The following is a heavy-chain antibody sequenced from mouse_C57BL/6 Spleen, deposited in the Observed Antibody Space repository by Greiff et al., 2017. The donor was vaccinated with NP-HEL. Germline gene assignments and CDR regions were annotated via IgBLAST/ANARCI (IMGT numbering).Heavy chain of an antibody. CDR2: IYPGDGDT. CDR3: ARGGDNSKGFGAY. J-gene: IGHJ3*01. V-gene: IGHV1-80*01. D-gene: IGHD2-5*01. Sequence: VQLVESGAELVKPGASVKISCKASGYAFSSYWMNWVKQRPGKGLEWIGQIYPGDGDTNYNGKFKGKATLTADKSSSTAYMQLSSLTSEDSAVYFCARGGDNSKGFGAYWGQGTLVTVSA. CDR1: GYAFSSYW.